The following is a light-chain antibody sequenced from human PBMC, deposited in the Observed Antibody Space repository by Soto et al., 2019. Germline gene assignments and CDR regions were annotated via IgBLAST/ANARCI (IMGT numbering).Light chain of an antibody. CDR2: KAS. CDR1: QSISSW. CDR3: QQYNSFPT. J-gene: IGKJ1*01. Sequence: DIQMTQSPSTLSASVGDRVTITCRASQSISSWLAWYQQKPGKAPTLLIYKASSLESGVPSRFSGSESGTEFTLSIGCLQPDDLATYYCQQYNSFPTLGQGTKVEIK. V-gene: IGKV1-5*03.